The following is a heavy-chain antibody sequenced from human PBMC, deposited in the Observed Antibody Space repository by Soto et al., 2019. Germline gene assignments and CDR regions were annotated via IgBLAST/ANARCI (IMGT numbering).Heavy chain of an antibody. J-gene: IGHJ4*02. CDR1: GFTFSDHY. D-gene: IGHD1-26*01. CDR2: SRNKANSYST. V-gene: IGHV3-72*01. Sequence: EVQLVESGGGLVQPGGSLRLSCAASGFTFSDHYMDWVHQAPGKGLEWVGRSRNKANSYSTEYASSVKGRFTISRDESKTSLDLQTNSLEPEDTDVYYCARFSGSYIRGVDYGGQGTLVTVAS. CDR3: ARFSGSYIRGVDY.